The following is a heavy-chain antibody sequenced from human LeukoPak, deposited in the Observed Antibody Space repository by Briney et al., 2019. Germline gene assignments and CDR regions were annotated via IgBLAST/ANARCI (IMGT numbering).Heavy chain of an antibody. CDR1: GFTFSSYA. Sequence: GGSLRLSCAASGFTFSSYAMSWVRQTPGKGLEWVSAISGSGGSTYYADSVKGRFTISRDNSKNTLYLQMNSLRAEDTAVYYCAMDAGQARVLRYFDWYPGGAFDIWGQGTMVTVSS. J-gene: IGHJ3*02. V-gene: IGHV3-23*01. CDR2: ISGSGGST. D-gene: IGHD3-9*01. CDR3: AMDAGQARVLRYFDWYPGGAFDI.